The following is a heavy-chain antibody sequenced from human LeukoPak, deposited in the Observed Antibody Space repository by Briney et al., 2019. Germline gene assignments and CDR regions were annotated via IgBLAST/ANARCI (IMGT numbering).Heavy chain of an antibody. V-gene: IGHV4-38-2*02. Sequence: PSETLSLTCTVSGYSISSGYYWGWIRQPPGKGREGIRSIYHSGSTYYNPSLKSRVTISVDTSKNQFSLKLSSVTAADTAVYYCASDSSAGDAFDIWGQGTMVTVSS. J-gene: IGHJ3*02. CDR2: IYHSGST. D-gene: IGHD3-22*01. CDR3: ASDSSAGDAFDI. CDR1: GYSISSGYY.